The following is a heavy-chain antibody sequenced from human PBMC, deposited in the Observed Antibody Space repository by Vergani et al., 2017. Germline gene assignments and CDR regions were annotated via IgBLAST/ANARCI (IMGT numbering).Heavy chain of an antibody. Sequence: EVQPVESGGGLVKPGGSLRLSCTTSGSTFSSDWMSWVRQAPGKGLEWVARIRPKTGGETTDYAAPVKGRFTISRDDSKNTLFLQMNGLKTEDIGVYYCTTDPRYCGDGSCYWLRDHHYYGMDVWGQGTTVTVSS. D-gene: IGHD2-21*01. J-gene: IGHJ6*02. CDR3: TTDPRYCGDGSCYWLRDHHYYGMDV. CDR1: GSTFSSDW. V-gene: IGHV3-15*01. CDR2: IRPKTGGETT.